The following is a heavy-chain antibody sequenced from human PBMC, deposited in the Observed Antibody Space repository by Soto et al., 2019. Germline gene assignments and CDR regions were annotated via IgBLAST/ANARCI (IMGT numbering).Heavy chain of an antibody. Sequence: QVQLQQWGAGLLKPSETLSLTCAVYGGFVSSGSYYWSWIRQPQGKGLEWIGEMSHSGGHHFNPSIKSRGTISVDTYKNQFSLRMSSVTAADTAMYYCARVERGTVTTVVDAFDIWGPGTMVTVSS. CDR3: ARVERGTVTTVVDAFDI. CDR2: MSHSGGH. J-gene: IGHJ3*02. CDR1: GGFVSSGSYY. V-gene: IGHV4-34*01. D-gene: IGHD1-1*01.